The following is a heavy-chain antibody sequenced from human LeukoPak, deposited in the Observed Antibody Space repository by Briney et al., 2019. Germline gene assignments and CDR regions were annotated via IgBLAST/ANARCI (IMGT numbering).Heavy chain of an antibody. Sequence: GGSLEISCKGSGYSFTRYWIGWGRQVPGKGLEWMGIIYPGDSDTSYSPSFQGQVTISADKSISTAYLQWSSLRASDTAMYYCARRRDSSGPINYWGQGTLVTVSS. CDR3: ARRRDSSGPINY. D-gene: IGHD3-22*01. J-gene: IGHJ4*02. V-gene: IGHV5-51*01. CDR1: GYSFTRYW. CDR2: IYPGDSDT.